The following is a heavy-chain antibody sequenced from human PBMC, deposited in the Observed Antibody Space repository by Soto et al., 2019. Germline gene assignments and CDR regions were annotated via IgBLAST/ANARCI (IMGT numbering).Heavy chain of an antibody. J-gene: IGHJ3*02. CDR2: ITHTGST. CDR1: GESFSGYY. Sequence: PSETLSLTCAVYGESFSGYYWNWIRQPPGKGLEWIGEITHTGSTNYNPSLKSRVTISLDTSKNQFSLKLSSVTAADTAVYYCARDSSGWKAFDIWGQGTMVTVSS. D-gene: IGHD6-19*01. CDR3: ARDSSGWKAFDI. V-gene: IGHV4-34*01.